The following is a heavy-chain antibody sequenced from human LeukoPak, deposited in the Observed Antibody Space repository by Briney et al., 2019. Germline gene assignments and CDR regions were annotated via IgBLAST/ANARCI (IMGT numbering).Heavy chain of an antibody. CDR2: IYYSGST. V-gene: IGHV4-30-4*08. CDR1: GGSISSGDYY. J-gene: IGHJ3*02. CDR3: ARDRITIETRAFDI. D-gene: IGHD3-3*01. Sequence: SQTLSLTCTVSGGSISSGDYYWSWIRQPPGKGLEWIGYIYYSGSTYYNPSLKSRVTISVDTSNNQFSLKPSSVTAADTAVYYCARDRITIETRAFDIWGQGTMVTVSP.